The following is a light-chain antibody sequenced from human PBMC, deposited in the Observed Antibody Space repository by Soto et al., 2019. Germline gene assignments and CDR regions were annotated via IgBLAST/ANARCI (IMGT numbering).Light chain of an antibody. CDR3: QQFSSYPLT. Sequence: EIVLTHSPATLALSPCERATLSCRASQSVSSYLAWYQQKPGQAPRLLIYDASSRATGIPDRFSGGGSGTDFTLTISRLEPEDFAVYYCQQFSSYPLTFGGGTKVDIK. CDR2: DAS. V-gene: IGKV3-20*01. CDR1: QSVSSY. J-gene: IGKJ4*01.